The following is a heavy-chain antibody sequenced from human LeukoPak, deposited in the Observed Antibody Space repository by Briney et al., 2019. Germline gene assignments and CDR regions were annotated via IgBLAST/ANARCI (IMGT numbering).Heavy chain of an antibody. CDR3: ARHRGRKYSSGFPYYFDY. CDR2: IYYSGST. Sequence: SETLSLTCTVSGGSISSSSYYWGWIRQPPGKGLEWIGSIYYSGSTYYNPSLKSRVTISVDTSKNQFSLKLSSVTAADTAVYYCARHRGRKYSSGFPYYFDYWGQGTLVTVSS. D-gene: IGHD6-19*01. V-gene: IGHV4-39*01. J-gene: IGHJ4*02. CDR1: GGSISSSSYY.